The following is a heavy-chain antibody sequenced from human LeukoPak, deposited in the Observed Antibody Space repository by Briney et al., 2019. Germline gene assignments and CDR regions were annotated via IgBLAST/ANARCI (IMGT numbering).Heavy chain of an antibody. CDR1: GFTFSSYA. V-gene: IGHV3-23*01. Sequence: GGSLRLSCAASGFTFSSYAMSWVRQTPGKGLEWVSAISGSGGSTYYADSVKGRFTISRDNSKNTLYLQMNSLRAEDTAVYYCAKAGITRGWSSHFDYWGQGTLVTVSS. CDR2: ISGSGGST. J-gene: IGHJ4*02. D-gene: IGHD6-19*01. CDR3: AKAGITRGWSSHFDY.